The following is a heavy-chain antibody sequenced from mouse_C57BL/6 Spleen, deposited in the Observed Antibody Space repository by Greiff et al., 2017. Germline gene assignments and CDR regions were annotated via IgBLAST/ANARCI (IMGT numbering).Heavy chain of an antibody. CDR1: GYTFTSYW. CDR3: ARGDYYSNYDPAWFAY. CDR2: IHPNSGST. D-gene: IGHD2-5*01. J-gene: IGHJ3*01. V-gene: IGHV1-64*01. Sequence: QVQLQQPGAELVKPGASVKLSCKASGYTFTSYWMHWVKQRPGQGLEWIGMIHPNSGSTNYNEKFKSKATLTVDKSSSTAYMQLSSLTSEDSAVYYCARGDYYSNYDPAWFAYWGQGTLVTVSA.